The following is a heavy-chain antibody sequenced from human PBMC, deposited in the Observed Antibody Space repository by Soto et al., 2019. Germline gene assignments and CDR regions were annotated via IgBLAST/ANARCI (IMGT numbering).Heavy chain of an antibody. D-gene: IGHD6-19*01. CDR1: GFTFSNYA. CDR2: ITGSAVNT. V-gene: IGHV3-23*01. J-gene: IGHJ4*02. CDR3: AKTNERSSSGWYGDY. Sequence: EVQLLESGGGLVQPGGSLRLSCAASGFTFSNYAISWVRQIPGKGLDWVSAITGSAVNTYYADSVKGRFTISRDNSKNTVILQMNSLRAEDTAVYYCAKTNERSSSGWYGDYWGQGTLVTVSS.